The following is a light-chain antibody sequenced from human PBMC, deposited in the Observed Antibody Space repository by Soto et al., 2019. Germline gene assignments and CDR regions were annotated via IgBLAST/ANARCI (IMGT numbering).Light chain of an antibody. CDR3: QQYNNWPKT. Sequence: EIVMTQSPATLSVSPGERATLSSRASQRVSSNLAWYQQKPGQAPRLLIYDASTRATGIPARFSGSGSGTEFTLTISSLQSEDFAVYYCQQYNNWPKTFGHGTKVEIK. J-gene: IGKJ1*01. V-gene: IGKV3-15*01. CDR2: DAS. CDR1: QRVSSN.